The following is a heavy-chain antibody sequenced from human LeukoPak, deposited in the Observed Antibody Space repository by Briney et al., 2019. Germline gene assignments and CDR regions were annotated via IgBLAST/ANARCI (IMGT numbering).Heavy chain of an antibody. CDR3: ARAYSSSWYFNWFDP. D-gene: IGHD6-13*01. CDR1: GYSISSGYF. J-gene: IGHJ5*02. V-gene: IGHV4-38-2*02. CDR2: IYHSGST. Sequence: PSETLSLTCTVSGYSISSGYFWGWIRQPPGKGLEWIGTIYHSGSTYYNASLESRVTISVDTSKNQFSLKLSFVTAADTAVYYCARAYSSSWYFNWFDPWGQGTLVTVSS.